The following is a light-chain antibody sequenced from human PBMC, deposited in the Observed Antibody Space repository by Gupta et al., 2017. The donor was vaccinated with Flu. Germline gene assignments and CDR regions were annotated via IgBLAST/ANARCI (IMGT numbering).Light chain of an antibody. V-gene: IGLV3-25*03. CDR2: KDS. CDR1: ALPKQY. J-gene: IGLJ2*01. CDR3: QSADSSGTYAV. Sequence: GQTARITCSGDALPKQYTCWYQQKPGQAPVLVIYKDSGRPSGIPERFSGSSSGTTVTLTITGVQAEDEADYYCQSADSSGTYAVFGGGTKLTVL.